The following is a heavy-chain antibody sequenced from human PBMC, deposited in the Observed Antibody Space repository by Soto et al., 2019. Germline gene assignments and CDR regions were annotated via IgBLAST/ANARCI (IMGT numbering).Heavy chain of an antibody. CDR3: AAEMGVGQATVDPHGNDF. Sequence: SVKVSCNASGFTFSSSAVQWVRQTRGQRLEWIGCIVVGSGNTNYAQKFQERVTISRDMSTRTAYTELRSLRSEDTAVYYCAAEMGVGQATVDPHGNDFWGQGTLVTVSS. CDR2: IVVGSGNT. V-gene: IGHV1-58*01. CDR1: GFTFSSSA. J-gene: IGHJ4*02. D-gene: IGHD4-17*01.